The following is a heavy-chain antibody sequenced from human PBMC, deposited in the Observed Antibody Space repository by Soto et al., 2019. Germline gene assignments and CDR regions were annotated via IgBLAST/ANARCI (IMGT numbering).Heavy chain of an antibody. CDR1: GGSISSYY. CDR2: IYYSGST. V-gene: IGHV4-59*01. J-gene: IGHJ6*02. Sequence: PSETLSLTCTVSGGSISSYYWSWIRQPPGKGLEWIGYIYYSGSTNYNPSLKSRVTISVDTSKNQFSLKLSSVTAADTAVYYCARGLPNPYYYGMDVWGQGTTVTVSS. CDR3: ARGLPNPYYYGMDV.